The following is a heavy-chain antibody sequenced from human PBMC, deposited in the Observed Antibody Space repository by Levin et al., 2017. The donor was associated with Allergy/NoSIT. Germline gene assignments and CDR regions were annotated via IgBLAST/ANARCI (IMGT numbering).Heavy chain of an antibody. Sequence: GESLKISCAASGFTFSSYGMHWVRQAPGKGLEWVAVIWYDGSNKYYADSVKGRFTISRDNSKNTLYLQMNSLRAEDTAVYYCARGRVYYDSSGYHNLDYWGQGTLVTVSS. V-gene: IGHV3-33*01. CDR3: ARGRVYYDSSGYHNLDY. J-gene: IGHJ4*02. CDR1: GFTFSSYG. CDR2: IWYDGSNK. D-gene: IGHD3-22*01.